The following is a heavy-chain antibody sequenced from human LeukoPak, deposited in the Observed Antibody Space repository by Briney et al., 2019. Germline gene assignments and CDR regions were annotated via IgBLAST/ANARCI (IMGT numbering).Heavy chain of an antibody. Sequence: GGSLRLSCAASGFTFSNYWMSWVRQAPGKGLEWVSYISSSGSTIYYADSVKGRFTISRDNSKNTLYLQMNSLRAEDTAMYYCAKDDYYDSSGYRDWGQGTLVTVSS. V-gene: IGHV3-48*01. J-gene: IGHJ4*02. CDR3: AKDDYYDSSGYRD. CDR2: ISSSGSTI. D-gene: IGHD3-22*01. CDR1: GFTFSNYW.